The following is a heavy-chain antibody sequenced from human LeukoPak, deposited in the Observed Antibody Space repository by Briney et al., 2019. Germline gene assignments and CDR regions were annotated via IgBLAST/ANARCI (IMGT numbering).Heavy chain of an antibody. Sequence: GASVKVSCKASGYTFTSYDINWVRQATGQGLEWMGWINPNSGGTNYAQKFQGRVTMTRDTSISTAYMELSRLRSDDTAVYYCARDSSGWFLVYWGQGTLVTVSS. CDR1: GYTFTSYD. D-gene: IGHD6-19*01. V-gene: IGHV1-2*02. CDR2: INPNSGGT. J-gene: IGHJ4*02. CDR3: ARDSSGWFLVY.